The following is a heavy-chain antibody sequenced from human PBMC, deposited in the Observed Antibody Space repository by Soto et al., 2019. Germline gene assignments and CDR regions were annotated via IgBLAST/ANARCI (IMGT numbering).Heavy chain of an antibody. CDR2: IDVGSANA. CDR1: GFTFSSSA. Sequence: SVKVFCKTSGFTFSSSAVHWVRQARGHRLQWIGWIDVGSANANYAQKFQGRVTITADKSTSTAYMELSSLRSEDTAVYYCARDIVVVVAATHRGYYYYGMDVWGQGTTVTVSS. D-gene: IGHD2-15*01. J-gene: IGHJ6*02. V-gene: IGHV1-58*01. CDR3: ARDIVVVVAATHRGYYYYGMDV.